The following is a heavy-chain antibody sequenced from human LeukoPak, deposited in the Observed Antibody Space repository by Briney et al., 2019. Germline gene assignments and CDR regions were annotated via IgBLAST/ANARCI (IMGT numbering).Heavy chain of an antibody. V-gene: IGHV3-30-3*01. CDR2: ISYDGSNK. CDR1: GFTFSSYA. J-gene: IGHJ4*02. Sequence: PGRSLRLSCAASGFTFSSYAMHWVRQAPGKGLEWVAVISYDGSNKYYADSVKGRFTISRDNSKNTLYLQMNSLRAEDTAVYYCASNGFYGGNYYFDYWGQGTLVTVSS. CDR3: ASNGFYGGNYYFDY. D-gene: IGHD4-23*01.